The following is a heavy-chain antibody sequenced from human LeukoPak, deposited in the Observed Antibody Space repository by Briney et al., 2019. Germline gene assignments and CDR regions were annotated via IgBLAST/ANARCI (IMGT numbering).Heavy chain of an antibody. V-gene: IGHV1-24*01. CDR1: GYTLTELS. D-gene: IGHD3-10*01. CDR2: FDPEDGET. Sequence: ASVQVSCKVSGYTLTELSMHWVRQAPGKGLGWVGGFDPEDGETIYAQKFQGRVTMTEDTSTDTAYMELSSLRSEDTAVYYCATAYGSGSYYILGRLRAGYFDYWGQGTLVTVSS. CDR3: ATAYGSGSYYILGRLRAGYFDY. J-gene: IGHJ4*02.